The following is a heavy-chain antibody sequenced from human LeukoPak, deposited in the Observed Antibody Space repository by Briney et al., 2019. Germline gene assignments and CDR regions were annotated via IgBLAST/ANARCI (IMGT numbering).Heavy chain of an antibody. Sequence: GGSLRLSCAASGFTFSSYAMSWLRQAPGKGLEWVSAISGSGGSTYYADSVKGRFTISRDNSKNTLYLQMNSLRAEDAAVYYCAKGGVDTAMVTVYYYYGMDVWGQGTTVTVSS. V-gene: IGHV3-23*01. CDR3: AKGGVDTAMVTVYYYYGMDV. D-gene: IGHD5-18*01. CDR2: ISGSGGST. CDR1: GFTFSSYA. J-gene: IGHJ6*02.